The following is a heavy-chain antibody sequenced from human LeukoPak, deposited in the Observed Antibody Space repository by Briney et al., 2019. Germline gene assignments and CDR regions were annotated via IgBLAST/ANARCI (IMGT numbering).Heavy chain of an antibody. J-gene: IGHJ4*02. CDR1: GFTFSSYA. V-gene: IGHV3-23*01. CDR2: ISGSGGST. D-gene: IGHD5-18*01. CDR3: ARDSGRNSCGYFPSSY. Sequence: GGSLRLSCAASGFTFSSYAMSWVRQAPGKGLEWVSAISGSGGSTYYADSVKGRFTISRDNSKNTLYLQMNSLRAEDTAVYYCARDSGRNSCGYFPSSYWGQGTLVTVSS.